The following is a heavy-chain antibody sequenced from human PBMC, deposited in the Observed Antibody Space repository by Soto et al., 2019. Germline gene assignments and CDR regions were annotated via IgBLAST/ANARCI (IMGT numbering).Heavy chain of an antibody. CDR3: AKDSRPRLVVPAAIDWFDP. J-gene: IGHJ5*02. Sequence: GGSLRLSCAASGFTFSSYGMHWVRQAPGKALEWVAVISYDGSNKYYADSVKGRFTISRDNSKNTLHLQMNSLRAEDTAVYYCAKDSRPRLVVPAAIDWFDPWGQGT. D-gene: IGHD2-2*02. CDR2: ISYDGSNK. V-gene: IGHV3-30*18. CDR1: GFTFSSYG.